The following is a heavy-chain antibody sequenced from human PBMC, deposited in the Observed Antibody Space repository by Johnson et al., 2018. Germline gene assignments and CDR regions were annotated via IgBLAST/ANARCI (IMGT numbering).Heavy chain of an antibody. CDR1: RFTFSSYA. V-gene: IGHV3-30-3*01. Sequence: QVQLVESGGGVVQPGRSLRLSCAASRFTFSSYAMHWVRQAPGKGLEWVAVISYDGSNKYYADSVKGRFTISRDNSKNTLYLQMNSLRAEDTAVYYCSRDRVQLWFDAFDIWGQGTMVTVSS. D-gene: IGHD5-18*01. CDR3: SRDRVQLWFDAFDI. CDR2: ISYDGSNK. J-gene: IGHJ3*02.